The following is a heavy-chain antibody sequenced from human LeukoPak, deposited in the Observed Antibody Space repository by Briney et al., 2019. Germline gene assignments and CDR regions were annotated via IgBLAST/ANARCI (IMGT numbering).Heavy chain of an antibody. V-gene: IGHV3-9*01. Sequence: GGSLRLSCAASGFTFDDYAMHWVRQAPGKGLEWVSGISWNSGSIGYADSVKGRFTISRDNAKNSLYLQMNSLRAEDTALYYCAKLHPSGPIDYWGQGTLVTVSS. D-gene: IGHD2-15*01. CDR3: AKLHPSGPIDY. CDR1: GFTFDDYA. CDR2: ISWNSGSI. J-gene: IGHJ4*02.